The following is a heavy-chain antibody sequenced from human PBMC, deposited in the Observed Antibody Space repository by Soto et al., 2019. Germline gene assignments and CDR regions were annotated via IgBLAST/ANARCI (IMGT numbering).Heavy chain of an antibody. CDR1: GGSINSSSYF. V-gene: IGHV4-39*01. J-gene: IGHJ5*02. CDR3: ARHYSSGSSNWFDP. Sequence: PSETLPLTCSVSGGSINSSSYFWGWVRQPPGKGLQWIGSIYYSGSTYYNPSLRSRVTISVDASKSQFSLKLSSVTAADTAVFYGARHYSSGSSNWFDPWGQGTRVTVSS. D-gene: IGHD6-19*01. CDR2: IYYSGST.